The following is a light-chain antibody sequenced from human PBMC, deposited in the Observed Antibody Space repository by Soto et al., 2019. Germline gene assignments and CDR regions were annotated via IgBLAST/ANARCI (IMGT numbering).Light chain of an antibody. Sequence: DIQMTQSPSTLSASVGDRVTITCRASQSISSWLAWYQQKPGKAPKLLIYDASSLESGVPSRFSGSGSGTEFTLTISSLQPDDFATYYCQQYNAWPRTFGQGTRWIS. CDR2: DAS. J-gene: IGKJ1*01. CDR1: QSISSW. CDR3: QQYNAWPRT. V-gene: IGKV1-5*01.